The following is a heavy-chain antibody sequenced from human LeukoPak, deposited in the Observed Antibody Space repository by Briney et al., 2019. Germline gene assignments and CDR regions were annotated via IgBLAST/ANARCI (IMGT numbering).Heavy chain of an antibody. D-gene: IGHD4-17*01. CDR3: ARFYGDYTFDY. V-gene: IGHV3-48*01. CDR1: GFTFTTYS. CDR2: ITLSSSSI. Sequence: GGSLRLSCEASGFTFTTYSMNWVRQAPGKGLEWVSYITLSSSSIYYADSVKGRFTISRDNAKNSLYLQMNSLRAKDTAVYYCARFYGDYTFDYWGQGTLVTVSS. J-gene: IGHJ4*02.